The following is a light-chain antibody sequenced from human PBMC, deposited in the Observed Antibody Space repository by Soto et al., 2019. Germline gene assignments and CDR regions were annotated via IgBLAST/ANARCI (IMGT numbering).Light chain of an antibody. CDR3: CSYAGSYTHYV. J-gene: IGLJ1*01. CDR1: SSDVGGYDD. Sequence: QSALTQPRSVSGSPGQSVTVSCTGTSSDVGGYDDVSWYRQFPGEAPKIMIFHVNRRPSGVPGRLSGSKSGNTASLTISGLQAEDEADYYCCSYAGSYTHYVFGTGTKATVL. V-gene: IGLV2-11*01. CDR2: HVN.